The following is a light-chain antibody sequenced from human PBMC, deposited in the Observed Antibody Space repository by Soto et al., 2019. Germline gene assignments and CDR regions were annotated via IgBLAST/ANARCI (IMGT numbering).Light chain of an antibody. CDR1: SSDVGGYNY. V-gene: IGLV2-14*01. Sequence: QSALTHPASVSGSPGQSITISCTGTSSDVGGYNYVSWYQQHPGKAPKLMIYEVSNRPSGVSNRFSGSKSGNTASLTISGLQAEDEADYYCSSYTSSSTLDVFGTGTKGT. CDR2: EVS. CDR3: SSYTSSSTLDV. J-gene: IGLJ1*01.